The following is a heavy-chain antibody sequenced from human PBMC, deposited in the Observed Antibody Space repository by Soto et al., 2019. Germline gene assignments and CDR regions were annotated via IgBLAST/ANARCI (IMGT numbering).Heavy chain of an antibody. CDR3: ARGLSGVYSFDY. D-gene: IGHD3-10*01. J-gene: IGHJ4*02. CDR1: GGSLTTYF. CDR2: IYTNGNT. Sequence: SETLSLTCTVSGGSLTTYFWSWVRQPAGKGLEWIGRIYTNGNTIYNPSLEGRVTMSVDTSKNQFSLKLTSVTAADTAVYYCARGLSGVYSFDYWGRGDLVTVSS. V-gene: IGHV4-4*07.